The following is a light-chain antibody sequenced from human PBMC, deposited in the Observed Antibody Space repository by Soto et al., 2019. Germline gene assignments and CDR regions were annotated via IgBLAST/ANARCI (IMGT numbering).Light chain of an antibody. V-gene: IGLV2-11*01. J-gene: IGLJ3*02. Sequence: QSALTQPRSVSGSPGQSVTISCTGTSSDVGGYNYVSWYQQHPGKAPKVMIYDVSQRPSGVPDRFSGSKSGNTASLTISGLQAEEEADYYCCSYGGSYTWVFGGGTKLTVL. CDR2: DVS. CDR3: CSYGGSYTWV. CDR1: SSDVGGYNY.